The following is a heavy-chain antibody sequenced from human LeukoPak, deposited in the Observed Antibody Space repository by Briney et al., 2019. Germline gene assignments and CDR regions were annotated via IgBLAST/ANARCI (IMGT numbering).Heavy chain of an antibody. CDR3: ARWEVGTKNRRNAFDI. Sequence: GGSLRLSCAASGFTFSDYYMSWIRQAPGKGLEWVSYISSSGSTIYYADSVKGRFTISRDNAKNSLYLQMNSLRAEDTAVYYCARWEVGTKNRRNAFDIXGXGTMVTVSS. J-gene: IGHJ3*02. CDR1: GFTFSDYY. V-gene: IGHV3-11*01. CDR2: ISSSGSTI. D-gene: IGHD1-1*01.